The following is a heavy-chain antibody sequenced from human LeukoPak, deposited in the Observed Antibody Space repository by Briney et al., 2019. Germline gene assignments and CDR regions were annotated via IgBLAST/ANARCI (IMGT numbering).Heavy chain of an antibody. CDR1: GGPISSGDYY. D-gene: IGHD1-1*01. J-gene: IGHJ4*02. V-gene: IGHV4-30-4*08. Sequence: PSQTLSLTCTVSGGPISSGDYYWSWIRQPPGKGLEWIGYIYYSGSTYYNPSLKSRVTISVDTSKNQFSLKLSSVTAADTAVYYCAREARLRRFDYWGQGTLVTVSS. CDR2: IYYSGST. CDR3: AREARLRRFDY.